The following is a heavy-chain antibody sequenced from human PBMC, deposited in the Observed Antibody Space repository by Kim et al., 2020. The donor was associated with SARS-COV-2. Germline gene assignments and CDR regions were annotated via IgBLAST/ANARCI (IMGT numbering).Heavy chain of an antibody. Sequence: GESLKISCKGSGYSFTSYWIGWVRQMPGKGLEWMGIIYPGDSDTRYSPSFQGQVTISADKSISTAYLQWSSLKASDTAMYYCASSRLQYGSGSYLYSPLDYWGQGTLVTVSS. J-gene: IGHJ4*02. V-gene: IGHV5-51*01. CDR1: GYSFTSYW. D-gene: IGHD3-10*01. CDR2: IYPGDSDT. CDR3: ASSRLQYGSGSYLYSPLDY.